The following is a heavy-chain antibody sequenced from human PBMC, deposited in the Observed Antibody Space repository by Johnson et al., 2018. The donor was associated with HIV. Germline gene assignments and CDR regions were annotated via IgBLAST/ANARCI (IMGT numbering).Heavy chain of an antibody. CDR1: GFTVSSNY. D-gene: IGHD6-19*01. V-gene: IGHV3-53*01. CDR3: ASFGLAVAADAFDI. Sequence: MQLVESGGGLIQPGGSLRLSCAASGFTVSSNYMSWVRQAPGKGLEWVSVIYSGGSTYYADSVKGRFTISRDNSKNTLYLQMNSLRAEDTAVYYCASFGLAVAADAFDIWGQGTMVTVSS. CDR2: IYSGGST. J-gene: IGHJ3*02.